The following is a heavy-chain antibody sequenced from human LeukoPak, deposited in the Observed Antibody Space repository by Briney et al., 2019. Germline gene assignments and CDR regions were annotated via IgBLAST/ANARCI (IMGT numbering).Heavy chain of an antibody. CDR1: GFTFNNAW. CDR3: TTGFPPHPYSTGVYFDY. CDR2: IKRKTDGGTA. D-gene: IGHD6-25*01. V-gene: IGHV3-15*01. J-gene: IGHJ4*02. Sequence: PGGSLRLSCAASGFTFNNAWMSWVRQAPGKGLEWVGHIKRKTDGGTADHAAPVKGRFTISRDDSKNTLYLHMNSLRSEDTAVYYCTTGFPPHPYSTGVYFDYWGQGTLVTVSS.